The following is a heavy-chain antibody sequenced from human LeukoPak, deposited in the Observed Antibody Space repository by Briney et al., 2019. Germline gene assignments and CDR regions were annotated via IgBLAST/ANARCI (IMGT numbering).Heavy chain of an antibody. CDR3: VRVLYRGSSSRGWIDF. CDR2: IYDSGST. J-gene: IGHJ4*02. V-gene: IGHV4-59*01. CDR1: GGSISSYY. Sequence: SSETLSLTCTVSGGSISSYYWSWIRQPPGKGLDWIGYIYDSGSTSYNPSLESRVTISIDTSKNQFSLKLTSVTAADTAVYYCVRVLYRGSSSRGWIDFWGQGILVTVSS. D-gene: IGHD6-19*01.